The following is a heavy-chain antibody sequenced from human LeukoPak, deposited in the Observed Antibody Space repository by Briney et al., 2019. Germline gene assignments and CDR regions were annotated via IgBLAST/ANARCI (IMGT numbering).Heavy chain of an antibody. D-gene: IGHD2-21*01. CDR2: IYTSGST. CDR3: ARGEVVIAIGYNWFDP. V-gene: IGHV4-61*02. Sequence: SETLSLTCTVSGGSISSGSHYWSWIRQPAGKGLEWIGRIYTSGSTNYNPSLKGRVTISVDTSKNQFSLKLSSVTAADTAVYYCARGEVVIAIGYNWFDPWGQGTLVTVSS. J-gene: IGHJ5*02. CDR1: GGSISSGSHY.